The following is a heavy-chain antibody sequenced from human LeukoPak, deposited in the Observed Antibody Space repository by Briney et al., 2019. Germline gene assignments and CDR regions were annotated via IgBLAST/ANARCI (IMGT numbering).Heavy chain of an antibody. J-gene: IGHJ5*02. Sequence: PSETLSLTCAVYGGSFSGYYWSWIRQPPGKGLEWIGEINHSGSTNYNPSLMSRVTISVDTSKNQFSLKLSSVTAADTAVYYCARPAGRYFDWLPRAGINWFDPWGQGTLVTVSS. V-gene: IGHV4-34*01. CDR3: ARPAGRYFDWLPRAGINWFDP. CDR2: INHSGST. CDR1: GGSFSGYY. D-gene: IGHD3-9*01.